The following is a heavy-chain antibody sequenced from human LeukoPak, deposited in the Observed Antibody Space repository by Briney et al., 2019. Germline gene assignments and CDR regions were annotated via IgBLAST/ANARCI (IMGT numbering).Heavy chain of an antibody. D-gene: IGHD6-19*01. Sequence: GGSLRLSCAASGFTFSSYGMHWVRQAPGKGLDWVAFIRDDGSNTYYANSVKGRFTISRDNSKNTLYLQMNSLRAEDTAVYYCARYSSGSSDWFDPWGQGTLVTVSS. CDR1: GFTFSSYG. CDR2: IRDDGSNT. J-gene: IGHJ5*02. CDR3: ARYSSGSSDWFDP. V-gene: IGHV3-30*02.